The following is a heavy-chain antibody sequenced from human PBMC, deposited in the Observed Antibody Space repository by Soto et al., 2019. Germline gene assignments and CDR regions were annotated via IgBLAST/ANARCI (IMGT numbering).Heavy chain of an antibody. Sequence: PSETLSLTCTVSGGSIGGYYGSWIRQPPGKGLEWIGYIYYSGSTNYNPSLKSRVTISVDTSKNQFSLKLSSVTAADTAVYYCARTSVDAFDIWGQGTMVTVSS. V-gene: IGHV4-59*08. CDR2: IYYSGST. CDR3: ARTSVDAFDI. J-gene: IGHJ3*02. CDR1: GGSIGGYY.